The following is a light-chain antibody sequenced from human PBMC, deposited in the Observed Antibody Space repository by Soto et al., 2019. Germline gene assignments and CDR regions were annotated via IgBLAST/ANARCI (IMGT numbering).Light chain of an antibody. J-gene: IGKJ2*01. CDR3: HQYGSSPLT. CDR1: QSVTSSY. V-gene: IGKV3-20*01. CDR2: EAS. Sequence: EIGLTQSPGTLSLSPGDRATLSCRASQSVTSSYLAWFQQKPGQAPRLLIYEASSRATGIPDRFSGSGSGTDFTLTINRLEPEDFAVYSCHQYGSSPLTFGQGTKLEIK.